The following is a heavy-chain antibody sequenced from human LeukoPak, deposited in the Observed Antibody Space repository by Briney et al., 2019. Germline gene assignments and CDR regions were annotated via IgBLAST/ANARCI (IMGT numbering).Heavy chain of an antibody. CDR2: ISAYNGNT. CDR3: ARLYCSSTSCSFHFDY. D-gene: IGHD2-2*01. Sequence: ASVKVSCKASGYTFTSYGISWVRQAPGQGLEWMGWISAYNGNTNYAQKLQGRVTMTTDTSTSTAYMELRSLRSDDTAVYYCARLYCSSTSCSFHFDYWGQGTLVTVSS. CDR1: GYTFTSYG. V-gene: IGHV1-18*01. J-gene: IGHJ4*02.